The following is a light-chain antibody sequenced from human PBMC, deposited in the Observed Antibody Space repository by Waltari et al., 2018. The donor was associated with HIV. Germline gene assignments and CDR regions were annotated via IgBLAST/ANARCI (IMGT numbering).Light chain of an antibody. J-gene: IGKJ1*01. CDR3: QQSDTLWT. CDR2: EAS. Sequence: IQMTQSPSSLSSYVGHTFTITCQASHDIKKHLNWYQQKPGEAPKILISEASNLEMGVPSRFSGTGSGRDFSLTISSLQPEDVATYYCQQSDTLWTFGQGTKVE. CDR1: HDIKKH. V-gene: IGKV1-33*01.